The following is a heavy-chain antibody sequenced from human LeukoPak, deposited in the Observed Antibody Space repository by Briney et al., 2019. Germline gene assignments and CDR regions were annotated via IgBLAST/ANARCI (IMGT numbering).Heavy chain of an antibody. Sequence: GGSLRLSCAATGFTFSSYHMHWVRQAPGKGLEWVSCISSSSTSIYYADSVKGRFTISRDNAENSLFLQMNNLRAEDTAVYYCAKKQDYGDNHWYFDLWGRGTLITVSS. J-gene: IGHJ2*01. CDR1: GFTFSSYH. D-gene: IGHD4-17*01. V-gene: IGHV3-48*01. CDR3: AKKQDYGDNHWYFDL. CDR2: ISSSSTSI.